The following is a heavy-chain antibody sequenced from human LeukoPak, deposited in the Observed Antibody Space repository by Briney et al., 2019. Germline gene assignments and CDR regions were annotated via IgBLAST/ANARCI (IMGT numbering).Heavy chain of an antibody. CDR3: ARAPFSSSSIGCYFEDWFDP. CDR1: GLNFDDYD. J-gene: IGHJ5*02. D-gene: IGHD2-2*01. V-gene: IGHV3-20*04. CDR2: ITWDGDTT. Sequence: PGGSLRLSCTASGLNFDDYDMSWVRQVPGKGLEWVSGITWDGDTTYYADAVRGRFVISRDNTKKSVYLQRSSLRAKDTALYYCARAPFSSSSIGCYFEDWFDPWGTGPLVTVS.